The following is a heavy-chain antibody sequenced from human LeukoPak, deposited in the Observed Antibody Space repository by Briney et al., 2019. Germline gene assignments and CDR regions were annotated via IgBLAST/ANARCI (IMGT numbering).Heavy chain of an antibody. CDR2: IYCSGST. CDR1: GGSVSSGSYY. CDR3: ARRSWGSDFDY. J-gene: IGHJ4*02. D-gene: IGHD3-16*01. Sequence: PSETLSLTCGVSGGSVSSGSYYWNWIRQPPGKGLEWIGYIYCSGSTNYNPSLKSRFIISVDTSKNQFSLRLSSVTAADTAVYYWARRSWGSDFDYWGQGTLVTVSS. V-gene: IGHV4-61*01.